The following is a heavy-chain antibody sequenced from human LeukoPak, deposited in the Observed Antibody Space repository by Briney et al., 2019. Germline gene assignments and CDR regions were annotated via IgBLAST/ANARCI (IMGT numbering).Heavy chain of an antibody. CDR2: IYYSGST. V-gene: IGHV4-39*07. J-gene: IGHJ4*02. CDR3: ARDSTAPQWELLPTPFDY. Sequence: SETLSLTCTVSGGSISSSSYYWGWIRQPPEKELEWIGSIYYSGSTYYNPSLKSRVTISVDTSKNQFSLKLSSVTAADTAVYYCARDSTAPQWELLPTPFDYWGQGTLVTVSS. D-gene: IGHD1-26*01. CDR1: GGSISSSSYY.